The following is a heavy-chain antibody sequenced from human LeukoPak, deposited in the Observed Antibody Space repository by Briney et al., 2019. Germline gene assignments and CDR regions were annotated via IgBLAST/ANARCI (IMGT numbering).Heavy chain of an antibody. Sequence: NPSETLSLTCTVSGGSISSYYRSWIRQPPGKGLEWIGYIYYSGSTNYNPSLKSRVTISVDTSKNQFSLKLSSVTAPDTAVYYCARGNDFWSGSFDPWGQGTLVTVSS. V-gene: IGHV4-59*01. D-gene: IGHD3-3*01. CDR3: ARGNDFWSGSFDP. J-gene: IGHJ5*02. CDR1: GGSISSYY. CDR2: IYYSGST.